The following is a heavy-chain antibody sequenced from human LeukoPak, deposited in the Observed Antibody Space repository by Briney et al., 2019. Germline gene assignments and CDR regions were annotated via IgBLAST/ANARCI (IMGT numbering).Heavy chain of an antibody. CDR2: ISWNSGSI. CDR1: GFTFDDYA. J-gene: IGHJ4*02. Sequence: GGSLRLSCAASGFTFDDYAMHWVRQAPGKGLEWVSGISWNSGSIGYADSVKGRFTISRDNAKNSLYLQMNSLRAEDTAVYYCTGHHQAYSRTYWGQGTLVTVSS. D-gene: IGHD6-13*01. V-gene: IGHV3-9*01. CDR3: TGHHQAYSRTY.